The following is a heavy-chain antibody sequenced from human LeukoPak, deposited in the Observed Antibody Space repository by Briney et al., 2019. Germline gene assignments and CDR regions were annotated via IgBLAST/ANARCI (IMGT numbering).Heavy chain of an antibody. D-gene: IGHD5-18*01. CDR1: GFTFSSYG. Sequence: PGRSLRLSGAASGFTFSSYGIHWVRQAPGKGLEWVAVIWYDGSNKYYADSVKGRFTISRDNSKNTLYLQMNSLRVEDTAVYYCARDGDSAVATRVFDYWGQGTLVTVSS. V-gene: IGHV3-33*01. CDR3: ARDGDSAVATRVFDY. J-gene: IGHJ4*02. CDR2: IWYDGSNK.